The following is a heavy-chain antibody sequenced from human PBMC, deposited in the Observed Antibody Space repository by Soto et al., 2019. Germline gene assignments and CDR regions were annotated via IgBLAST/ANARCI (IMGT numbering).Heavy chain of an antibody. D-gene: IGHD6-13*01. CDR2: ISAYNGTA. V-gene: IGHV1-18*01. Sequence: ASVKVSCKASGYTFTNYGITWVRQAPGQGLEWMGWISAYNGTANYAQKFQGRVTMTRDTSTSTVYMELSSLRSEDTAVYYCVYSPDAFDIWGQGTMVTVSS. J-gene: IGHJ3*02. CDR3: VYSPDAFDI. CDR1: GYTFTNYG.